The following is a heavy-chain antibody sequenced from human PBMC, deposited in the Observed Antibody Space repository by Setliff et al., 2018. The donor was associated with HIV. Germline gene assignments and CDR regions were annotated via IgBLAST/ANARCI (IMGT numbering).Heavy chain of an antibody. V-gene: IGHV4-59*12. Sequence: SETLSLTCTVSGGSIRSYYWSWIRQPPGKGLEWIGSIYHSGSTYYNPSLKSRVTISVDTSKNQFSLKLKSVTAADTAVYYCARGFAFGGVIVIPYYFDYWGQGTLVTVSS. CDR2: IYHSGST. CDR1: GGSIRSYY. D-gene: IGHD3-16*02. CDR3: ARGFAFGGVIVIPYYFDY. J-gene: IGHJ4*02.